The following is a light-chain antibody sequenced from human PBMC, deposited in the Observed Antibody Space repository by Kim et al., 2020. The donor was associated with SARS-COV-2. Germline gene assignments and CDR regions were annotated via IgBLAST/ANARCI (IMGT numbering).Light chain of an antibody. CDR3: GSYAAGDTSVV. J-gene: IGLJ2*01. CDR2: AVT. V-gene: IGLV2-23*02. Sequence: QSALTQPASVSGSPGQSITITCTGSTTDIGSYNLVSWYQQHPGKAPKVMIYAVTKRPSGVSNRFSGSKSGNTASLTIFGLQAEDEADYYCGSYAAGDTSVVFGGGTQLTVL. CDR1: TTDIGSYNL.